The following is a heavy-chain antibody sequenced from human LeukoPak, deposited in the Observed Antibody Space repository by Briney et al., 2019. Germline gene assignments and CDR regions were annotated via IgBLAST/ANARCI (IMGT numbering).Heavy chain of an antibody. CDR1: GGTFSSYT. J-gene: IGHJ6*02. D-gene: IGHD2-2*01. CDR2: IVPILNIT. CDR3: AKDGVVVVATSVYYYYYGMDV. V-gene: IGHV1-69*02. Sequence: SVKVSCKASGGTFSSYTISWVRQAPGQGLEWMGRIVPILNITDYAQNFQGRVTLTADKSTSTAYMELSTLRSEDTAVYYCAKDGVVVVATSVYYYYYGMDVWGQGTTVTVSS.